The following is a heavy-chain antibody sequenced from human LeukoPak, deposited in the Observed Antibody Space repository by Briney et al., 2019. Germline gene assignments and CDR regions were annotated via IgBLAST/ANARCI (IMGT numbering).Heavy chain of an antibody. D-gene: IGHD6-19*01. J-gene: IGHJ4*02. CDR1: GGSISSYY. CDR2: IYYSGST. CDR3: ARSIAVAQFDY. V-gene: IGHV4-59*01. Sequence: PSETLSLTCTVSGGSISSYYRSWIRQPPGKGLEWIGYIYYSGSTNYNPSLKSRVTISVDTSKNQFSLKLSSVTAADTAVYYCARSIAVAQFDYWGQGTLVTVSS.